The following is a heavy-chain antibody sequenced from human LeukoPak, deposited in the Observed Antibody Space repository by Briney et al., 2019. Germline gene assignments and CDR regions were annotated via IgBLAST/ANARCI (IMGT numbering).Heavy chain of an antibody. D-gene: IGHD2-2*01. V-gene: IGHV3-23*01. CDR3: AKGSRRTQYYFDY. CDR2: ISGSGGST. Sequence: GGSLRLSCAASGFTFSSYAMSWVRQAPGKGLEWVSSISGSGGSTYYADSVKGRFTISRDNSKNTLYLQMNSLRAEDTAVYYCAKGSRRTQYYFDYWGQGTLVTVSS. CDR1: GFTFSSYA. J-gene: IGHJ4*02.